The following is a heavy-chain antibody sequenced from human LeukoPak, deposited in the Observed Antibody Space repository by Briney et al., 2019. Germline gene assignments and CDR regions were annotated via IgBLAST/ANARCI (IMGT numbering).Heavy chain of an antibody. D-gene: IGHD6-13*01. V-gene: IGHV4-34*01. J-gene: IGHJ4*02. CDR3: ARGNPSAAGDYADY. CDR2: INHSGST. Sequence: KPSETLSLTCAVYGGSFSGYYWSWIRQPPGKGLEWIGEINHSGSTNYNPSLKSRVTISVDTSKNQFSLKLSSVTAADTAGYYCARGNPSAAGDYADYWGRGTLVTVSS. CDR1: GGSFSGYY.